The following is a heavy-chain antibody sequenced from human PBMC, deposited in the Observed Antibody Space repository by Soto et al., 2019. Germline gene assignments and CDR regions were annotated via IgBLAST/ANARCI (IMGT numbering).Heavy chain of an antibody. V-gene: IGHV1-18*01. Sequence: GASVKASCKASGYTFTSYAMSWVRQAPGQGLEWMGWISAYNGNTKYAQKVQGRVTMTTDTSTSTAYMELRSLRSDDPAGYYCAREGPPEDYWGQGTLVTVSS. CDR1: GYTFTSYA. CDR3: AREGPPEDY. J-gene: IGHJ4*02. CDR2: ISAYNGNT.